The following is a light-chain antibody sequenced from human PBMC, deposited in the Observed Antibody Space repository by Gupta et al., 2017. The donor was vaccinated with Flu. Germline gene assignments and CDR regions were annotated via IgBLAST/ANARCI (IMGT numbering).Light chain of an antibody. CDR2: KAS. CDR3: HQYNSYSYT. Sequence: PSTLSASVGDRVTITCRASQSISSWLAWYQQKPGKAPKLLVYKASTLESRLPSRFSGSGSGTEFTLTISSLQPDDFATYYCHQYNSYSYTFGQGTKVEIK. J-gene: IGKJ2*01. V-gene: IGKV1-5*03. CDR1: QSISSW.